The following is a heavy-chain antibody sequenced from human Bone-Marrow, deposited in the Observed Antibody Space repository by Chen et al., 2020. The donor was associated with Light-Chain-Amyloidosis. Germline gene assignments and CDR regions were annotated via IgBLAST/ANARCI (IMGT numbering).Heavy chain of an antibody. D-gene: IGHD2-2*01. CDR3: VKDIEQYQLLFGLGY. Sequence: VQLVESGGVVVQPGGSLRLSCAASGFTFDDFTMHWVRQVPGKGLEWVSLISWDGRSTYYADSVKGRFTISRDNSKNSLYLQMNSLRTEDSASYYCVKDIEQYQLLFGLGYWGQGTLVTVSS. CDR2: ISWDGRST. V-gene: IGHV3-43*01. J-gene: IGHJ4*02. CDR1: GFTFDDFT.